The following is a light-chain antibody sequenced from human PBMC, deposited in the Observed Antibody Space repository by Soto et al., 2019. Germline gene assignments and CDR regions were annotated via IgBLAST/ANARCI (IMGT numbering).Light chain of an antibody. CDR2: INSDGRH. V-gene: IGLV4-69*01. CDR1: SGHSNYA. J-gene: IGLJ1*01. CDR3: QTWDIDIHV. Sequence: QSVLTQSPSASASLGASVKLTCTLSSGHSNYAVAWLQQQPEKGPRYLMKINSDGRHSKGDGIPDRFSGSSSGADRYLTISSLQSEDEADYYCQTWDIDIHVFGTGTKLTVL.